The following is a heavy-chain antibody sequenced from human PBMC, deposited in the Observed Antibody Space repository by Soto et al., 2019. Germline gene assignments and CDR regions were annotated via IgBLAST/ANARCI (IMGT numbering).Heavy chain of an antibody. V-gene: IGHV3-30*04. D-gene: IGHD3-22*01. CDR2: ISYDGREK. CDR3: ARDRDYFDSSAYDAFDI. CDR1: GFTFSSYA. Sequence: QVQLVESGGGLVQPGRSLRLSCAASGFTFSSYAMHWVRQAPGKGPEWVALISYDGREKYYADSVKGRFTISRDNSQNTLYVVMNSLRPDDTAFYYCARDRDYFDSSAYDAFDIWGQGTTVTVSS. J-gene: IGHJ3*02.